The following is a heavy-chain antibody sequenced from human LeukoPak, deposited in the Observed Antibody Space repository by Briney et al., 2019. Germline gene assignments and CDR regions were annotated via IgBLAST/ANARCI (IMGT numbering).Heavy chain of an antibody. D-gene: IGHD6-13*01. J-gene: IGHJ4*02. CDR3: ARRTHSSSWTTRTLEWGY. Sequence: ASAKVSCKASGYTFTSYAMNWVRQAPGQGLEWMGWINTNTGNPTYAQGFTGRFVFSLDTSVSTAYLQISSLKAEDTAVYYCARRTHSSSWTTRTLEWGYWGQGTLVTVSS. V-gene: IGHV7-4-1*02. CDR1: GYTFTSYA. CDR2: INTNTGNP.